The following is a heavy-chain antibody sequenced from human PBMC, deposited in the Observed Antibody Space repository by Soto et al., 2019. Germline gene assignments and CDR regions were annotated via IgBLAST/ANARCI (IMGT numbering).Heavy chain of an antibody. CDR3: ARYYDYSGPKKGAFDI. J-gene: IGHJ3*02. V-gene: IGHV3-66*01. Sequence: EVQLVESGGGLVQPGESLTLSCTASGFTVSNNFMSWVRQAPGQGPEWVSVLYRGDTTYYADSVKGRFTNSRDNSKKMLYLKMNSLRGEDMAVYYCARYYDYSGPKKGAFDIWGQGAMVTVSS. CDR1: GFTVSNNF. D-gene: IGHD3-22*01. CDR2: LYRGDTT.